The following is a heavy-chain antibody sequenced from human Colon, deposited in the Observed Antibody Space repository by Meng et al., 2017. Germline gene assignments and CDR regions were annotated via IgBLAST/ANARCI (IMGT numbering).Heavy chain of an antibody. Sequence: SETLSLTCTVSGDSISSSIYYWSWIRQPAGKGLEWIGRIYTSGSTNYNPSLKSRVTISVDTSKNQFSLKLSSVTAADTAVYYCARAALRDGYNYYSAGDFDYWGQGTLVTVSS. V-gene: IGHV4-61*02. J-gene: IGHJ4*02. D-gene: IGHD5-24*01. CDR2: IYTSGST. CDR3: ARAALRDGYNYYSAGDFDY. CDR1: GDSISSSIYY.